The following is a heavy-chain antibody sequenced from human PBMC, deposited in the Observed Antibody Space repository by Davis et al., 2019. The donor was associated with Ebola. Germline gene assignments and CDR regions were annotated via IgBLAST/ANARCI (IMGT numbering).Heavy chain of an antibody. CDR2: ISYDGSNK. Sequence: PGGSLRLSCAASGFTFSSYGMHWVRQAPGKGLEWVAVISYDGSNKYYADSVKGRFTISRDNSKNTLYLQMNSLRAEDTAVYYCAKDKWEAGVKWLPYYFDYWGQGTLVTVSS. CDR3: AKDKWEAGVKWLPYYFDY. V-gene: IGHV3-30*18. D-gene: IGHD3-22*01. J-gene: IGHJ4*02. CDR1: GFTFSSYG.